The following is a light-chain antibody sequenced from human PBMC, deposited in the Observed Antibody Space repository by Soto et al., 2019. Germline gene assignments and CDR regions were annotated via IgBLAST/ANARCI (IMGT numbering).Light chain of an antibody. J-gene: IGKJ4*01. CDR2: KAS. Sequence: DIQMTQSPSTLYASVGDRVTITCRASQSISSWLAWYQQKPGKAPKLLIYKASSLESGVPSRFSGSGSGTEFTLTISSLQPDDFATYYCQQYNSYSPLTFGGGTKVDI. CDR1: QSISSW. V-gene: IGKV1-5*03. CDR3: QQYNSYSPLT.